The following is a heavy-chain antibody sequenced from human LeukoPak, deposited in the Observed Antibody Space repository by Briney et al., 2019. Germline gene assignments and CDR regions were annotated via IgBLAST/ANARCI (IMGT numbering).Heavy chain of an antibody. V-gene: IGHV4-39*01. Sequence: PAETLSLTCTASGGSFISISHYWGWVRQSPGKGLQWIGSVQDGGFTYYKPSFKSRATISLDTSKNLLSLNVTSVTAADAAVYYCARMILREGFYFDSWGQGTLVTVSS. CDR3: ARMILREGFYFDS. J-gene: IGHJ4*02. CDR2: VQDGGFT. D-gene: IGHD3-16*01. CDR1: GGSFISISHY.